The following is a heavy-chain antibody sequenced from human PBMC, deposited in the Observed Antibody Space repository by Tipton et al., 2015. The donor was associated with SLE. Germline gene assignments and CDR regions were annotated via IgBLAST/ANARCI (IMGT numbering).Heavy chain of an antibody. CDR3: ARGTYLDY. CDR2: ISAYNAST. CDR1: GYTLNTYG. D-gene: IGHD2-21*01. J-gene: IGHJ4*02. V-gene: IGHV1-18*01. Sequence: QSGPEVKKPGASVKVSCKASGYTLNTYGITWVRQAPGQGLEWMGWISAYNASTDYVQKIQGRVTMTTDTTTSTAYMELRSLISDDTAIYYCARGTYLDYWGQGTLVTVSS.